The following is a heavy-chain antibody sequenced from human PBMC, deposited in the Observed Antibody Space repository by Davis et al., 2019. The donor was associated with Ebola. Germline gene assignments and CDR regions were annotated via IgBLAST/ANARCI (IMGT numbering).Heavy chain of an antibody. CDR2: IYYNGNT. CDR1: GGSISKYL. Sequence: MPSETLSLTCTVSGGSISKYLWTWIRQAPGKGLEWIGDIYYNGNTNYNPSLKSRVTMSVDTARNQFSLKLTSVTTPDTAVYYCARDIGLELRRPYHYGLDVWGTGTTVTVSS. D-gene: IGHD1-26*01. J-gene: IGHJ6*04. V-gene: IGHV4-59*01. CDR3: ARDIGLELRRPYHYGLDV.